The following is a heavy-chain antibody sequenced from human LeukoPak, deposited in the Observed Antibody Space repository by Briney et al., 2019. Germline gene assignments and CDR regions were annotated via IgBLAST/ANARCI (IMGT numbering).Heavy chain of an antibody. D-gene: IGHD3-10*01. CDR2: INPNSGGA. V-gene: IGHV1-2*02. J-gene: IGHJ6*02. CDR1: GYTFTGYY. CDR3: ARGRGPYYCVMDV. Sequence: GASVKLSCTASGYTFTGYYIHWVRQAPGQGLEWMGWINPNSGGAKYAQKFQGRVTMTRDTSISTAYMELRRLTADDTAVYYCARGRGPYYCVMDVWGQGTTVTVSS.